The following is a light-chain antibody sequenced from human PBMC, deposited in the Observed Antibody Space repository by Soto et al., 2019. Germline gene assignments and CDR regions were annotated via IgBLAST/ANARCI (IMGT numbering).Light chain of an antibody. J-gene: IGLJ2*01. Sequence: QSVLTQPASVSGSPGQSITISYTGTRSDIGAYNFVSWYQQHPGEVPKLILYDVNVRPSGVSNRFSGSKSGNTASLTISGLQAEDEADYYCTSWTTSTTMIFGGGTKL. CDR2: DVN. V-gene: IGLV2-14*03. CDR1: RSDIGAYNF. CDR3: TSWTTSTTMI.